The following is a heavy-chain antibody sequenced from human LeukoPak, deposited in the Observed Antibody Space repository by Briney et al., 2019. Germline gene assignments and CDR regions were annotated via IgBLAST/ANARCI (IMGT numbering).Heavy chain of an antibody. D-gene: IGHD3-10*01. J-gene: IGHJ5*02. CDR2: IYYSGST. CDR1: GGSISSSSYY. CDR3: ARHAPEGSLWFGELSNWFDP. V-gene: IGHV4-39*01. Sequence: SETLSLTCTASGGSISSSSYYWGWIRQPPGKGLEWIGSIYYSGSTYYNPSLKSRVTISVDTSKNQFSLKLSSVTAADTAVYYCARHAPEGSLWFGELSNWFDPWGQGTLVTVSS.